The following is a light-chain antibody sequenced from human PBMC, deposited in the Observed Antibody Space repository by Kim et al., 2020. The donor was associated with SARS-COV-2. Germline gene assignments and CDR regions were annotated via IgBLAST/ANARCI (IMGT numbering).Light chain of an antibody. CDR3: QQYDSYPLT. J-gene: IGKJ4*01. V-gene: IGKV1-5*03. CDR2: EAS. Sequence: DIQMTQSPSTLSASVGDRVTITCRASQNINNWLAWYQQKPGKAPILLIFEASSLESGVPSKFSGSGSGTEFTLTISSLQPDDFATYYCQQYDSYPLTFGGGTKVEIK. CDR1: QNINNW.